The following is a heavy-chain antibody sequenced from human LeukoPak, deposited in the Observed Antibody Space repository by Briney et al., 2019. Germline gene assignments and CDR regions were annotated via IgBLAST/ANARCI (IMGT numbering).Heavy chain of an antibody. D-gene: IGHD3-9*01. V-gene: IGHV3-11*01. CDR3: ARSELRYFDWLSSPYYFDY. Sequence: GGSLRLSCAASGFTFSDYYMSWIRQAPGKGLEWVSYISSSGSTIYYADSVKGRFTIPRDNAKNSLYLQMNSLRAEDTAVYYCARSELRYFDWLSSPYYFDYWGQGTLVTVSS. CDR2: ISSSGSTI. CDR1: GFTFSDYY. J-gene: IGHJ4*02.